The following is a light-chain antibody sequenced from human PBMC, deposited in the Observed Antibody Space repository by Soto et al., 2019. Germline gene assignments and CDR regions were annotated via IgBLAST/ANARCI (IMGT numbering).Light chain of an antibody. CDR1: QGISSY. V-gene: IGKV1-9*01. J-gene: IGKJ5*01. CDR2: ASS. CDR3: QQLNTFPVT. Sequence: DIQLTQSPSLLSASVGDRVTITCRASQGISSYLAWYQQTPGKAPKLLIYASSTLQSGVPSRFSGSGYGTEFTLTISSLQPEDFATYYCQQLNTFPVTFGQGTRLDI.